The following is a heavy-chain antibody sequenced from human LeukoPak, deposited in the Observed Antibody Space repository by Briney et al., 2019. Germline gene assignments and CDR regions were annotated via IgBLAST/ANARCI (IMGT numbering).Heavy chain of an antibody. CDR1: GGSFSGYN. J-gene: IGHJ3*02. V-gene: IGHV4-34*01. CDR2: INHSGSP. D-gene: IGHD3-10*01. CDR3: ARGRRRVSGRGAGAFDI. Sequence: SETLSLTCAVYGGSFSGYNWSWIRQPPGKGLEWNGEINHSGSPNYNPSLKSRVTIPVDTSKNQFILKLNSVTAADTAVYYWARGRRRVSGRGAGAFDIWGPGTMVTVSS.